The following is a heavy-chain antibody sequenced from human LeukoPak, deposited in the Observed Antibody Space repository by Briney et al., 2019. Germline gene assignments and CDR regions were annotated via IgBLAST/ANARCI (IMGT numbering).Heavy chain of an antibody. CDR2: IYHTGGT. CDR3: ARARKEILAGYYSFDY. J-gene: IGHJ4*02. Sequence: SETLSLTCAVSGVSINTNNWWSWVRRPPGKGLEWIGEIYHTGGTNYNPSLKSRVTISGDKSKNQFSLRLSSVTAADTAIYYCARARKEILAGYYSFDYWGQGILVTVSS. V-gene: IGHV4-4*02. CDR1: GVSINTNNW. D-gene: IGHD3-9*01.